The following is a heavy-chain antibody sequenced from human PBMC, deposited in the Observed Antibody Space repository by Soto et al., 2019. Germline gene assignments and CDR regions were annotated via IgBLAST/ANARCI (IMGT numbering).Heavy chain of an antibody. V-gene: IGHV1-69*01. Sequence: QVQLVQSGAEVKKPGSSVKVSCKASGGTFSSYAISWVRQAPGQGLEWMGGIIPIFGTANYAQKFQGRVTSTAEESTSTAYMELSSLRSEDTAVYYCARERRNMYSSRIPFDYWGQGTLVTVSS. D-gene: IGHD6-13*01. CDR2: IIPIFGTA. J-gene: IGHJ4*02. CDR1: GGTFSSYA. CDR3: ARERRNMYSSRIPFDY.